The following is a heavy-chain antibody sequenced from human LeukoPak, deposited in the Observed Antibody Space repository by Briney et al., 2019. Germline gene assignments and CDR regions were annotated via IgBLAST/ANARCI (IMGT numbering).Heavy chain of an antibody. D-gene: IGHD1-26*01. CDR3: ARGPMGSTVYAFDI. V-gene: IGHV4-61*02. J-gene: IGHJ3*02. CDR2: VYTSGST. Sequence: SETLSLTCTVSGGSISSSSYYWRWLRQPAGKGLEWIGRVYTSGSTNCNPSLKSRVTMSVDTSKNQFSLKLSSVTAADTAVYYCARGPMGSTVYAFDIWGQGTMVTVSS. CDR1: GGSISSSSYY.